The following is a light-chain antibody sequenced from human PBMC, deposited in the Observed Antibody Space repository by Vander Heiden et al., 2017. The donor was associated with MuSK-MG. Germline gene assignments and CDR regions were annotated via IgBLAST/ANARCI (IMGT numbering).Light chain of an antibody. J-gene: IGLJ2*01. CDR2: QDS. CDR1: KLGNRY. V-gene: IGLV3-1*01. CDR3: QAWDSSTVV. Sequence: SYELTQPPSVSVSPGQTASITCSGDKLGNRYVCWYQQKPGQSPVLVIYQDSKRPSGIPERFSGSNSGNTATLTISGTQAMDEAYYYCQAWDSSTVVFGGGTKLTVL.